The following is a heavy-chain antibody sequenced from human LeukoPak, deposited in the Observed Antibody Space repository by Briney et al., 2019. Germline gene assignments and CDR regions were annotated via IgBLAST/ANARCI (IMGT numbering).Heavy chain of an antibody. CDR1: GLTFSNYS. D-gene: IGHD3-22*01. CDR3: ARDQRYYYDSSGHFDY. CDR2: ISSSRSTI. J-gene: IGHJ4*02. Sequence: GGSLRLSCAASGLTFSNYSMNWVRQAPGKGLEWVSYISSSRSTIHYADSVKGRFTISRDNAKKSPYLQMNSLRAEDTAVYYCARDQRYYYDSSGHFDYWGQGALVTVSS. V-gene: IGHV3-48*01.